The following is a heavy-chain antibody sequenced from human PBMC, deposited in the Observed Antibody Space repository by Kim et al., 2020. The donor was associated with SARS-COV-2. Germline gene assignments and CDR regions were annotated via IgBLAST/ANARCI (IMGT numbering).Heavy chain of an antibody. V-gene: IGHV4-34*01. CDR3: ARGSAGVVPSPILGSVPYFEFYSMDV. CDR2: INHSGST. CDR1: GGSLSGYH. Sequence: SETLSLTCAVYGGSLSGYHWTWIRQAPGKGLEWIGEINHSGSTNCNPSLKSRVTISLDGSKNHFSVNLRSVTAADTAVYYCARGSAGVVPSPILGSVPYFEFYSMDVWGQGTTVTVSS. D-gene: IGHD2-2*02. J-gene: IGHJ6*02.